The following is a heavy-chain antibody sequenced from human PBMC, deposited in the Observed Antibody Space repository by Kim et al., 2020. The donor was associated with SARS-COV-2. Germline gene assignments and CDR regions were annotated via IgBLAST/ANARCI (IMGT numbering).Heavy chain of an antibody. CDR2: IFYDGNKE. Sequence: WGSLRLSCAASGFAFENFGMHWVRQAPGKGLEWVAIIFYDGNKEYYADSVKGRFTISRDNSKKTLSLQMNSLRVEDTALYYCARAGSLQCSRNICYELLPDYWGQGTLVTVSS. J-gene: IGHJ4*02. D-gene: IGHD2-15*01. CDR3: ARAGSLQCSRNICYELLPDY. V-gene: IGHV3-33*08. CDR1: GFAFENFG.